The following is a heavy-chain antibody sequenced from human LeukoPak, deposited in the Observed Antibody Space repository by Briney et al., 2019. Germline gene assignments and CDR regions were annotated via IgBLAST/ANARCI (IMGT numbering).Heavy chain of an antibody. CDR3: ARAVAGTGDY. CDR1: GYTFSSYA. CDR2: ISGYNGHT. Sequence: ASVKVSCKASGYTFSSYAISWVRQAPGQGPEWMGRISGYNGHTNYAQKLQGRLTMTRDTSINTAYMVLNNLKSDDTAVYYCARAVAGTGDYWGQGTLVTVSS. V-gene: IGHV1-18*01. J-gene: IGHJ4*02. D-gene: IGHD6-19*01.